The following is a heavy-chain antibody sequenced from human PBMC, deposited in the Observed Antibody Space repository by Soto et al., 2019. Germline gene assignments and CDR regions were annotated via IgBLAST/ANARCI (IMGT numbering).Heavy chain of an antibody. CDR1: GYTFTGYY. CDR3: ARDLEDCSGGSSYSGGNAFDI. CDR2: INPNSGGT. V-gene: IGHV1-2*04. J-gene: IGHJ3*02. D-gene: IGHD2-15*01. Sequence: GASVKVSCKASGYTFTGYYMHWVRQAPGQGLEWMGWINPNSGGTNYAQKFQGWVTMTRDTSISTAYMELSRLRSDDTAVYYCARDLEDCSGGSSYSGGNAFDIWGQGTMVTVSS.